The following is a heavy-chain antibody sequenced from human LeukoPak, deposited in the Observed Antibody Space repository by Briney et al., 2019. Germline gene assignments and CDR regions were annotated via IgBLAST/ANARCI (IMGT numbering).Heavy chain of an antibody. D-gene: IGHD3-9*01. Sequence: WASVKVSCKASGGTFSSYAISWVRQAPGQGLEWMGGIIPIFGTANYAQKFQGRVTITADESTSTAYMELSSLRSEDTAVYYCVRTYDILPSWFDPWGQGTLVTVSS. CDR3: VRTYDILPSWFDP. CDR1: GGTFSSYA. CDR2: IIPIFGTA. V-gene: IGHV1-69*13. J-gene: IGHJ5*02.